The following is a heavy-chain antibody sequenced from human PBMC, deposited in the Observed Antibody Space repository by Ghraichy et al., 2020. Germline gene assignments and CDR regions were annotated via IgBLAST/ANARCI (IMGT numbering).Heavy chain of an antibody. V-gene: IGHV3-53*01. CDR3: TRNVGY. D-gene: IGHD3-10*01. Sequence: GGSLRLSCVVSGFTVSNNYMTWVRQAPGKGLEWVADIYSGGGTYYADSVRGQFTISRDNSKNTVYLQMNSLRVEDTAMYYCTRNVGYWGQGTLVTVSS. J-gene: IGHJ4*02. CDR1: GFTVSNNY. CDR2: IYSGGGT.